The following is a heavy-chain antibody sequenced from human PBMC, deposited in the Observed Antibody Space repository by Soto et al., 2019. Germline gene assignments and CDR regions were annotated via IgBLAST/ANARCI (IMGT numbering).Heavy chain of an antibody. D-gene: IGHD3-10*01. V-gene: IGHV3-30*18. CDR3: AKSHAGRGCLCSDY. J-gene: IGHJ4*02. Sequence: GGSLRLSCAASGFTFSSYGMHWVRQAPGKGLEWVAVISYDGSNKYYADSVKGRFTISRDNSKNTLYLQMNSLRAEDTAVYYWAKSHAGRGCLCSDYWGQGTLVTVSS. CDR2: ISYDGSNK. CDR1: GFTFSSYG.